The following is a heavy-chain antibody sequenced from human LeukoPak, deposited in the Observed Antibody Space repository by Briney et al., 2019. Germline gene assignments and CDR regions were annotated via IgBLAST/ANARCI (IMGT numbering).Heavy chain of an antibody. CDR2: IYYSGST. J-gene: IGHJ4*02. V-gene: IGHV4-34*01. CDR3: ARDSTQTTVTWGY. Sequence: SETLSLTCAVYGGSFSGYYWSWIRQPPGKGLEWIGSIYYSGSTYYNPSLKSRVTISVDTSKNQFSLKLSSVTAADTAVYYCARDSTQTTVTWGYWGQGTLVTVSS. CDR1: GGSFSGYY. D-gene: IGHD1-14*01.